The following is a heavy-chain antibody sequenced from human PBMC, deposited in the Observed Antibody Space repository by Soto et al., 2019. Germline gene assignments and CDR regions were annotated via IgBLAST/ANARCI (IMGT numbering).Heavy chain of an antibody. CDR3: AAYCYTMTCTHFHGYS. CDR1: GFRFRGYW. V-gene: IGHV3-7*03. J-gene: IGHJ5*02. Sequence: GGSLRLSCAVSGFRFRGYWTSWVRQAPGKGLEWVANIKQDESDKYYVDSVKGRFTISRDNAKNALYLQMNSLRVEDTAVYYCAAYCYTMTCTHFHGYSWGQGTQVTVSS. CDR2: IKQDESDK. D-gene: IGHD3-16*02.